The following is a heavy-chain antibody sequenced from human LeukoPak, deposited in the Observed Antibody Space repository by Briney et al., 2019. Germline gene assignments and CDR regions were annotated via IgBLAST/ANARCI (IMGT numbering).Heavy chain of an antibody. CDR3: AKLGDMVRGVIITWAFDI. D-gene: IGHD3-10*01. CDR2: IDNDGSST. Sequence: GGSLRLSCAASGFTFRNYWMHWVRQGPGKGLVWVARIDNDGSSTIYADSVKGRFTISRDNAKNTLYLQMNSLRAEDTTVYYCAKLGDMVRGVIITWAFDIWGQGTMVTVSS. CDR1: GFTFRNYW. V-gene: IGHV3-74*01. J-gene: IGHJ3*02.